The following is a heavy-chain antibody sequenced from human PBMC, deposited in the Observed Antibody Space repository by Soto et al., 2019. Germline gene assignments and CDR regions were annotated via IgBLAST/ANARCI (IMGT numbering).Heavy chain of an antibody. CDR1: RYSFINYH. CDR3: AGMFHYDTSGYIGILGGFDV. CDR2: NSPSNGQT. J-gene: IGHJ3*01. Sequence: ASVKVSCRASRYSFINYHIIWVRQAPGQGPQWVGTNSPSNGQTRYAQKFQGRVTMTRDTTTKVAYLEWRRPKAEDTGVYYCAGMFHYDTSGYIGILGGFDVWGQGTQVTVSS. D-gene: IGHD3-22*01. V-gene: IGHV1-46*01.